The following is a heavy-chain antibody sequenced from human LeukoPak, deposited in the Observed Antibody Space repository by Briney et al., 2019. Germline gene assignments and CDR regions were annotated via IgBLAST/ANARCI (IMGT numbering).Heavy chain of an antibody. Sequence: ASVKVSCKASGGTFSSYAISWVRQAPGQGLEWMGGIIPIFGTADYAQKFQGRVTITADKSTSTAYMELSSLRSEDTAVYYCARDAFYGDYSYFDSWGQGTLVTVSS. V-gene: IGHV1-69*06. J-gene: IGHJ4*02. CDR3: ARDAFYGDYSYFDS. D-gene: IGHD4-17*01. CDR1: GGTFSSYA. CDR2: IIPIFGTA.